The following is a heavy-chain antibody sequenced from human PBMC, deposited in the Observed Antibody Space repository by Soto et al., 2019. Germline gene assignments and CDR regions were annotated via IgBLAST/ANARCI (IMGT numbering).Heavy chain of an antibody. V-gene: IGHV3-33*01. D-gene: IGHD6-19*01. CDR2: IWYDGSNK. CDR1: GFTFSSYG. J-gene: IGHJ4*02. CDR3: ARDPEYSSGWYDVDY. Sequence: GGSLRLSCAASGFTFSSYGMHWVRQAPGKGLEWVAVIWYDGSNKYYADSVKGRFTISRDNSKNTLYLQMNSLRAEDTAVYYCARDPEYSSGWYDVDYWGQGTLVTVSS.